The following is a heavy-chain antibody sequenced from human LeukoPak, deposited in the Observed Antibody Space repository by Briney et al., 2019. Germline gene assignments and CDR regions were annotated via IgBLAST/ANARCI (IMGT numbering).Heavy chain of an antibody. Sequence: AGGSLRLSCAVSGFTFSSYRMKWVRQAPGKGLEWVSSISSSSSYIYYADSVKGRFTISRDNAKNSLYLKMNSVRAEDTAVYYCARDGCSSTSCQYYYYYMDVWGKGTTVTVSS. CDR1: GFTFSSYR. CDR3: ARDGCSSTSCQYYYYYMDV. V-gene: IGHV3-21*01. J-gene: IGHJ6*03. CDR2: ISSSSSYI. D-gene: IGHD2-2*01.